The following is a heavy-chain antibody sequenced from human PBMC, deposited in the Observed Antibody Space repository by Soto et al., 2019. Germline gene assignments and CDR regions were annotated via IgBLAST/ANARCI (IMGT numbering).Heavy chain of an antibody. J-gene: IGHJ4*02. V-gene: IGHV1-18*01. Sequence: QVQVVQSGAEVKKPGASVKVSCKASGYTFTSYGISWVRQAPGQGLEWMGWISAYNGNTKYAQKLQGRVPMTTDTSTSTAHMKLRSLASDDTAVYYCARDLTPGAVDHWGQGTLVCAAS. CDR1: GYTFTSYG. CDR2: ISAYNGNT. D-gene: IGHD6-19*01. CDR3: ARDLTPGAVDH.